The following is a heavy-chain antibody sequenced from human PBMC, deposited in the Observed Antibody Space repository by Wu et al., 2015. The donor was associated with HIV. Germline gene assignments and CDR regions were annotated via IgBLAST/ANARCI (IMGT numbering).Heavy chain of an antibody. Sequence: QVQLCSLGREVKKPGSSVKVSCKXLRHLSSYAISWVRQAPGQGLEWMGGIIPIFGTANYAQKFQGRVTITADESTSTAYMELSSLRSEDTAVYYCARDRGYSGYDPLYYYMDVWGKGTTVTVSS. CDR2: IIPIFGTA. D-gene: IGHD5-12*01. J-gene: IGHJ6*03. CDR3: ARDRGYSGYDPLYYYMDV. CDR1: RHLSSYA. V-gene: IGHV1-69*12.